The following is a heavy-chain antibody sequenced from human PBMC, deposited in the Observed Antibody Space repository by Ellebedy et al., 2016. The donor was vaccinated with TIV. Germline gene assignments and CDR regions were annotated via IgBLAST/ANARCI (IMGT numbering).Heavy chain of an antibody. D-gene: IGHD3-22*01. CDR1: GYSFTAYG. Sequence: ASVKVSXKASGYSFTAYGVTWVRQAPGQGLEWMGWISAHNGNTKYAQKLQGRVTMTTDTSTSTAYMELRSLRSDDTAVYYCARDIDSSGYYYARYFDYWGQGTLVTVSS. J-gene: IGHJ4*02. CDR3: ARDIDSSGYYYARYFDY. CDR2: ISAHNGNT. V-gene: IGHV1-18*01.